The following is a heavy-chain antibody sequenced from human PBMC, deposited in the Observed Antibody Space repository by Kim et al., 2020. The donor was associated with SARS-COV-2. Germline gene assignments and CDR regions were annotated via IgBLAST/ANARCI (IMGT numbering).Heavy chain of an antibody. V-gene: IGHV4-39*02. J-gene: IGHJ5*02. CDR1: GDSISGTTYY. D-gene: IGHD3-10*01. CDR2: VYFTGST. Sequence: SETLSLTCNVSGDSISGTTYYWGWIRQPPGQGLEWIGNVYFTGSTYYNPSLRSRVTISVDTSRNHFSLRLTSVTAADTAVYYCARRSPADIPFGANWFDPWGQGILVTVSS. CDR3: ARRSPADIPFGANWFDP.